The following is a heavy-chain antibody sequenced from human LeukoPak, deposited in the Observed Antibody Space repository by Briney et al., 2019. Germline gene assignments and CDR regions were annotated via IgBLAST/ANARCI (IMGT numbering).Heavy chain of an antibody. CDR3: AKDLSSGSRRAY. CDR2: ITSSSTYM. V-gene: IGHV3-21*01. D-gene: IGHD6-19*01. CDR1: GFTFNSYN. J-gene: IGHJ4*02. Sequence: GGSLRLSCAASGFTFNSYNMNWVRQAPGKGLEWVSSITSSSTYMYYADSVKGRFTISRDNARNSLYLQMNSLRAEDTGVYYCAKDLSSGSRRAYWGQGTLVTVSS.